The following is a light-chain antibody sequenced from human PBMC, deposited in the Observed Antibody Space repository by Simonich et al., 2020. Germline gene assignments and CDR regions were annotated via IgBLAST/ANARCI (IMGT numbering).Light chain of an antibody. CDR3: QVWDSSSDHVV. J-gene: IGLJ2*01. Sequence: SYVLTQPPSVSVAPGKTARITCGGNNIGSKSGHWYQQKPGKAPVMVVYDDSDRPSGIPARFSGSNSGNTATLTISRVEAGDEADYYCQVWDSSSDHVVFGGGTKLTVL. CDR1: NIGSKS. CDR2: DDS. V-gene: IGLV3-21*03.